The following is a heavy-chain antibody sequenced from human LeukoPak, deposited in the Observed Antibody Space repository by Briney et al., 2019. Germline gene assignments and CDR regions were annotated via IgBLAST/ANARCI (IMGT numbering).Heavy chain of an antibody. J-gene: IGHJ6*03. V-gene: IGHV3-48*04. CDR3: ARVQRYYDFWSGYPIGYYYMDV. D-gene: IGHD3-3*01. Sequence: PGGSLRLSCLASGFTFNSYNMNWVRQAPGKGLEWISHISSSSTTIYYADSVKGRFTISRDNAKNSLYLQMNSLRAEDTAVYYCARVQRYYDFWSGYPIGYYYMDVWGKGTTVTVSS. CDR1: GFTFNSYN. CDR2: ISSSSTTI.